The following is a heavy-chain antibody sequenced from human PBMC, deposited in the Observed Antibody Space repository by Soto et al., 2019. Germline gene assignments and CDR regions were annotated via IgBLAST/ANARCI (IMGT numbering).Heavy chain of an antibody. V-gene: IGHV4-31*03. Sequence: SETLSLTCTVSGGSISSGGYYWSWIRQHPGKGLEWIGYIYYSGSTYYNPSLKSRVTISVDTSKNQFSLKLSSVTAADTAVYYCARLVYCSSTSCYSYGSNWFDPWGQGTLVTVSS. D-gene: IGHD2-2*01. CDR1: GGSISSGGYY. CDR2: IYYSGST. J-gene: IGHJ5*02. CDR3: ARLVYCSSTSCYSYGSNWFDP.